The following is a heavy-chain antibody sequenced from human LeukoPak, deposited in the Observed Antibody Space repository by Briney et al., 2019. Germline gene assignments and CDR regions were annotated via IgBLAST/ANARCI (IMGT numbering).Heavy chain of an antibody. V-gene: IGHV4-59*01. Sequence: PSETLSLTCTVSGASISTYYWTWIRRPPGKGLEWIGYVYYTGNTRYDPSLTSRVIISVDTSRNQFSLRLYSVTAADTAVYYCARLLPNTLPGLPYNYHYLDVWGKGTTVTVSS. CDR2: VYYTGNT. D-gene: IGHD2-15*01. CDR3: ARLLPNTLPGLPYNYHYLDV. CDR1: GASISTYY. J-gene: IGHJ6*03.